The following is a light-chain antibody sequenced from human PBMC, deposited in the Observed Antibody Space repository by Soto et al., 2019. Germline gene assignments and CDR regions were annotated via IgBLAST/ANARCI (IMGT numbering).Light chain of an antibody. J-gene: IGKJ2*03. Sequence: DIQMTQSPSSLSASVGDRVTITCRASQSISNYLNWYQHKSGKAPKLLIYGISNLQGGVPSRFSGSGSGSDFTLTISSLQPEDFATYYCQQSFSTPYSFGQGTKLEIK. CDR2: GIS. V-gene: IGKV1-39*01. CDR1: QSISNY. CDR3: QQSFSTPYS.